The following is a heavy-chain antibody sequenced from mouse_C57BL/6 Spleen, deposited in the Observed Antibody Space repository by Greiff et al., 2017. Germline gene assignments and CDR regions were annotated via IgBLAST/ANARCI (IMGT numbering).Heavy chain of an antibody. CDR2: IYPGDGDT. CDR1: GYAFSSSW. D-gene: IGHD1-1*01. CDR3: ARRDYYGTPFAY. Sequence: VQLQESGPELVKPGASVKISCKASGYAFSSSWMNWVKQRPGKGLEWIGRIYPGDGDTNYNGKFKGKATLTADKSSSTAYMQLSSLTSEDSAVYFCARRDYYGTPFAYWGQGTLVTVSA. J-gene: IGHJ3*01. V-gene: IGHV1-82*01.